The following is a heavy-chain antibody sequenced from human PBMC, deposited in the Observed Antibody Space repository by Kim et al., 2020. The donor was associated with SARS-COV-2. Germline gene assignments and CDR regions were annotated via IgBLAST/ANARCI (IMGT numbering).Heavy chain of an antibody. CDR3: AKELGLWKNFDY. CDR2: ISGSGGST. Sequence: GGSLRLSCAASGFTFSSQAMSWVRQLPGKGLGWVSAISGSGGSTYYADSVKGRFTISRDNSENTLYLQMNSLRADDTAVYYCAKELGLWKNFDYWGQGTL. V-gene: IGHV3-23*01. CDR1: GFTFSSQA. J-gene: IGHJ4*02. D-gene: IGHD1-7*01.